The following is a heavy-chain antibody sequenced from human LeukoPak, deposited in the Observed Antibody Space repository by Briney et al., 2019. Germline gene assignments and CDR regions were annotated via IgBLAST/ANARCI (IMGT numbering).Heavy chain of an antibody. CDR3: ARGRLNDAFDI. D-gene: IGHD6-25*01. Sequence: ASVKVSCKASGYTFTSYDINWVRQATGQGLEWMGWMNPNSGNTGYAQKFQGRVTITRSTSISTAYMELSSLRSEDTAVYYCARGRLNDAFDIWGQGTMVTVSS. CDR1: GYTFTSYD. CDR2: MNPNSGNT. J-gene: IGHJ3*02. V-gene: IGHV1-8*03.